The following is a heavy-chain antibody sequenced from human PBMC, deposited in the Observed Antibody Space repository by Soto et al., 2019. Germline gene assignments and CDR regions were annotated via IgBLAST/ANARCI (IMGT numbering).Heavy chain of an antibody. V-gene: IGHV1-2*02. J-gene: IGHJ6*02. CDR3: ARGPSSSSPYYSYGMDV. Sequence: SXKVSYKASGYTXNGYYMHLVRQAPGQGLEWMGWINPNSGGTNYAQKFQGRFTMTRDTSISTAYMELSRLSSDEKAVYYCARGPSSSSPYYSYGMDVWGQGTTFTVS. CDR2: INPNSGGT. D-gene: IGHD6-6*01. CDR1: GYTXNGYY.